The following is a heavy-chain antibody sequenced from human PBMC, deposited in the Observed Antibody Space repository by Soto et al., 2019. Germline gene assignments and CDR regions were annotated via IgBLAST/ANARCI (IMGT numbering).Heavy chain of an antibody. Sequence: PSETLSLTCTVSGGSISSYYWSWIRQPPGKGLEWIGYIYYSGSTNYNPSLKSRVTISVDTSKNQFSLKLSSVTAADTAVYYCARGSTYYDCCSGDYNNPNWFDPWGQGTLVTVSS. V-gene: IGHV4-59*01. D-gene: IGHD3-3*01. J-gene: IGHJ5*02. CDR3: ARGSTYYDCCSGDYNNPNWFDP. CDR1: GGSISSYY. CDR2: IYYSGST.